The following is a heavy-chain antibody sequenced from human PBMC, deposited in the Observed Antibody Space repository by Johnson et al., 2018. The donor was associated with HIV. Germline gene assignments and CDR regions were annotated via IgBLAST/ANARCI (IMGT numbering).Heavy chain of an antibody. CDR2: LFSGGSI. CDR1: GFTVSSYY. J-gene: IGHJ3*02. Sequence: VQLVESGGGLIQPGGSLRLSCAASGFTVSSYYMSWVRQAPGKGLEWVSVLFSGGSIYFADSVKGRFTISRDNSKNTLYLQMNSLRAEDTALYYCARGSTGAFDIWGQGTMVTVSS. CDR3: ARGSTGAFDI. V-gene: IGHV3-53*01. D-gene: IGHD4-17*01.